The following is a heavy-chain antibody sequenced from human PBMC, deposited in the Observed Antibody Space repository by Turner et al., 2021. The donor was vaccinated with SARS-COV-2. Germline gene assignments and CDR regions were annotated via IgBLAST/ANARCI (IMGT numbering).Heavy chain of an antibody. CDR1: GYTLTELS. CDR3: ATGYQLRVNWFDP. V-gene: IGHV1-24*01. J-gene: IGHJ5*02. D-gene: IGHD2-2*01. CDR2: FVPEDGET. Sequence: QVQLVQSGAEVKKPGASVKVSCKISGYTLTELSMYCVRQAPGKGREWMGGFVPEDGETIYAQNFQGRVTMTEDTSTDTAYMELSSLRSEDTAVYFCATGYQLRVNWFDPWGQGTLVTVSS.